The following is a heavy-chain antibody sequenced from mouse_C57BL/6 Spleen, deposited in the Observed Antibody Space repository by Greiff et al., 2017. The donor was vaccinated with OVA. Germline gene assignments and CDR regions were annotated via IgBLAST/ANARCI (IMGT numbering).Heavy chain of an antibody. CDR3: VRSDGVYFDY. Sequence: EVKLVESGGGLVQPKGSLKLSCAASGFSFNTYAMNWVRQAPGKGLEWVARIRSKSNNYATYYADSVKDRFTISRDDSESMLYLQMNNLKTEDTAMYYCVRSDGVYFDYWGQGTTLTVSS. V-gene: IGHV10-1*01. CDR2: IRSKSNNYAT. CDR1: GFSFNTYA. J-gene: IGHJ2*01.